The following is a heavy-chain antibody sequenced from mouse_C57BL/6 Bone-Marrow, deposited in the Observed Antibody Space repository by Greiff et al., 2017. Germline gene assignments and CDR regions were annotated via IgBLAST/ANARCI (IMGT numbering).Heavy chain of an antibody. V-gene: IGHV1-19*01. D-gene: IGHD2-4*01. CDR1: GYTFTDYY. J-gene: IGHJ4*01. Sequence: VQLQQSGPVLVKPGASVKMSCKASGYTFTDYYMNWVKQSHGKSLEWIGVINPYNGGTSYNQKFKGKATLTVDKSSCTAYMELNSLTSEDSAVYDGARGAYYDHYYAMDYWGQGTSVTVSS. CDR3: ARGAYYDHYYAMDY. CDR2: INPYNGGT.